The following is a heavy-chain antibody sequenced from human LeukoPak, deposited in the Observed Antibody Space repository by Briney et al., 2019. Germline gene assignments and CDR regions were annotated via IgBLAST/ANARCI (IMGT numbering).Heavy chain of an antibody. CDR3: TRLLLRGTGMDV. D-gene: IGHD2-15*01. CDR2: FYRGDST. Sequence: GGSLRLSCAASGFTVSSSYMYWVRQAPGKGLEWVSFFYRGDSTYYAESVRGRFTISRDNSKNTLYLLMNSLIPEDTAVYYCTRLLLRGTGMDVWGQGTTVTVSS. CDR1: GFTVSSSY. V-gene: IGHV3-53*01. J-gene: IGHJ6*02.